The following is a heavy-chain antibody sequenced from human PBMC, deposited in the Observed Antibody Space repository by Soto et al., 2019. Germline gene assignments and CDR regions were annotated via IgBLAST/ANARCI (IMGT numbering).Heavy chain of an antibody. Sequence: SQTLSLTCAISGDSVSSNSAAWNWIRQSPSRGLEWLGRTYYRSKWYNDYAVSVKSRITINPDTSKNQFSLQLNSVTPEDTAVYYCARGMGDYDILTGYRYYYYYYGMDVWGQGTTVTVSS. D-gene: IGHD3-9*01. V-gene: IGHV6-1*01. J-gene: IGHJ6*02. CDR1: GDSVSSNSAA. CDR3: ARGMGDYDILTGYRYYYYYYGMDV. CDR2: TYYRSKWYN.